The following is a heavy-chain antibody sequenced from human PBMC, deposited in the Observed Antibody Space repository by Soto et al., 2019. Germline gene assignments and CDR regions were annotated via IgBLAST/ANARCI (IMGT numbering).Heavy chain of an antibody. D-gene: IGHD3-16*02. V-gene: IGHV3-23*01. Sequence: GGSLRLSCAASGFTFSSYAMSWVRQAPGKGLEWVSAISGSGGSTYYADSVKGRFTISRDNSKNTLYLQMNSLRAEDTAVYYCAKEGRGYTPRLDYYYYMDVWGKGTTVTVSS. CDR3: AKEGRGYTPRLDYYYYMDV. CDR2: ISGSGGST. CDR1: GFTFSSYA. J-gene: IGHJ6*03.